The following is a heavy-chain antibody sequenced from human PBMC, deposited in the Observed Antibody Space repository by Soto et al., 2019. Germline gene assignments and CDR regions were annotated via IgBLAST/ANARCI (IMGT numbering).Heavy chain of an antibody. V-gene: IGHV3-23*01. CDR1: GFTFSSYA. CDR3: AKYMNRLYDLFDY. J-gene: IGHJ4*02. CDR2: ISGSGGST. D-gene: IGHD2-2*02. Sequence: PGGCLRLSCAASGFTFSSYAMSWVRQAPGKGLEWVSAISGSGGSTYYADSVKGRFTISRDNSKNTLYLQMNSLRAEDTAVYYCAKYMNRLYDLFDYWGQGTLVTVSS.